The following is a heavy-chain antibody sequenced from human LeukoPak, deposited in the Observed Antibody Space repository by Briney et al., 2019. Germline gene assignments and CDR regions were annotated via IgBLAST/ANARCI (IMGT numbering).Heavy chain of an antibody. CDR3: ARVSSSWYNYYYYYYMDV. CDR2: IYYSGST. V-gene: IGHV4-61*01. Sequence: SETLSLTCTVSGYSISSGYYWGWIRQPPGKGLEWIGYIYYSGSTNYNPSLKSRVTISVDTSKNQFSLKLSSVTAADTAVYYCARVSSSWYNYYYYYYMDVWGKGTTVTISS. D-gene: IGHD6-13*01. J-gene: IGHJ6*03. CDR1: GYSISSGYY.